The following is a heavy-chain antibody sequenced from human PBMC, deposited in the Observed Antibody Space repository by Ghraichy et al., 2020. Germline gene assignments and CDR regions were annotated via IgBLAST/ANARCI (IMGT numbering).Heavy chain of an antibody. CDR3: ARGREWQWLAIDY. D-gene: IGHD6-19*01. Sequence: GESLNISCAASGITFRSYGMHWVRQAPGKGLEWVAVISKDGDNKQYADSVKGRFTISRDDSKDTLYLQMNSLRVADSAVYYCARGREWQWLAIDYWGQGTLVTVSS. V-gene: IGHV3-30*03. CDR2: ISKDGDNK. CDR1: GITFRSYG. J-gene: IGHJ4*02.